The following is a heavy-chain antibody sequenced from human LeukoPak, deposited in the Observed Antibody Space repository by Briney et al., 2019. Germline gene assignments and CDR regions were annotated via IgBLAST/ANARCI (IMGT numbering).Heavy chain of an antibody. D-gene: IGHD2-2*01. V-gene: IGHV1-69*04. Sequence: GASVKVSCKASGGTFSSYAISWVRQAPGQGLEWMGRIIPILGIANYAQKFQGRVTITADKSTSTAYMELSSLRSEDTAVYYCARRYCSSTSCSFDYYYGMDVWGQGTTVTVSS. CDR1: GGTFSSYA. CDR3: ARRYCSSTSCSFDYYYGMDV. CDR2: IIPILGIA. J-gene: IGHJ6*02.